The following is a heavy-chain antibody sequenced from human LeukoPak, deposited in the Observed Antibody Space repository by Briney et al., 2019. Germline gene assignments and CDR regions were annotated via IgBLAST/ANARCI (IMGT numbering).Heavy chain of an antibody. CDR1: GGSISSHY. CDR2: IYYSGST. V-gene: IGHV4-59*11. D-gene: IGHD3-9*01. CDR3: ARESLYYDILTGYSSVAFDI. Sequence: SETLSLACTVSGGSISSHYWSWIRQPPGKGLEWIGYIYYSGSTNYNPSLKSRVTISVDTSKNQFSLKLSSVTAADTAVYYCARESLYYDILTGYSSVAFDIWGQGTMVTVSS. J-gene: IGHJ3*02.